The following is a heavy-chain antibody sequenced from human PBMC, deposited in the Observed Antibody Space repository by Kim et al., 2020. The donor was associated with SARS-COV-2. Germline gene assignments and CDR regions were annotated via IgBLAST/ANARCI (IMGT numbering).Heavy chain of an antibody. CDR2: IYYSGST. J-gene: IGHJ4*02. Sequence: SETLSLTCTVSGGSISSSSYYWGWIRQPPGKGLEWIGSIYYSGSTYYNPSLKSRVTISVDTSKNQFSLKLSSVTAADTAVYYCARQTDYFDYWCQGTMVT. CDR3: ARQTDYFDY. V-gene: IGHV4-39*01. CDR1: GGSISSSSYY.